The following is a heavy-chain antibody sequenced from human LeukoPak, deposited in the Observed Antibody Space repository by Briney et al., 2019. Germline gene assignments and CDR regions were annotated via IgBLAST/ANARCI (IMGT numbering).Heavy chain of an antibody. D-gene: IGHD3-10*01. J-gene: IGHJ4*02. CDR1: GFTFSSSW. CDR3: ARGGRPDY. V-gene: IGHV3-7*01. Sequence: GGSLRLSCAPSGFTFSSSWMSWVRQAPGKGLESVANIKEDGREKYSVDSVKGRFTISRDNAKNSLYLQMSSLRAEDTAVYYCARGGRPDYWGQGTLVTVSS. CDR2: IKEDGREK.